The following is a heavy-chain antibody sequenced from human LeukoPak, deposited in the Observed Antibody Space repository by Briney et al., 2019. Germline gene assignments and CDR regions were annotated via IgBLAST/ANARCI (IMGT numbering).Heavy chain of an antibody. V-gene: IGHV3-30*02. Sequence: GGSLRLSCAASGFTFSNYGMHWVRQAPGKGLEWVAFILYDGTNKYYADSVKGRFTISRDDSKNTLYLQMKSLRAEDTAVYYCAKDVSDYFDYWGQGTLVTVSS. J-gene: IGHJ4*02. CDR2: ILYDGTNK. CDR1: GFTFSNYG. CDR3: AKDVSDYFDY. D-gene: IGHD5/OR15-5a*01.